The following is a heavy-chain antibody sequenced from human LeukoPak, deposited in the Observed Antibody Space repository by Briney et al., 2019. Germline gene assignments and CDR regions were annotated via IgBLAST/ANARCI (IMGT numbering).Heavy chain of an antibody. CDR2: TIPILGIA. CDR1: GGTFTSYA. Sequence: SVKLSCNPSGGTFTSYAISWVPQAPGQRLEWMRRTIPILGIAIYAQKFKGRVTITADKSTSTTYMELSSLRSEDTAVYYCARDRTDCSSTSCPIYYYYYGMDVWGQGTTVTVSS. J-gene: IGHJ6*02. CDR3: ARDRTDCSSTSCPIYYYYYGMDV. D-gene: IGHD2-2*01. V-gene: IGHV1-69*04.